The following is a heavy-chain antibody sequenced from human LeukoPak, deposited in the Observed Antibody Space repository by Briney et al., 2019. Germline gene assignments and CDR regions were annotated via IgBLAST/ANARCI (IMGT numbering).Heavy chain of an antibody. CDR3: AITSIVVVPAANYYYYMDV. J-gene: IGHJ6*03. Sequence: SETLSLTCTVSGGSISSGSYYWSWIRQPAGKGLEWIGRIYTSGSTNYNPPLKSRVTISVDTSKNQFSLKLSSVTAADTAVYYCAITSIVVVPAANYYYYMDVWGKGTTVTISS. V-gene: IGHV4-61*02. D-gene: IGHD2-2*01. CDR1: GGSISSGSYY. CDR2: IYTSGST.